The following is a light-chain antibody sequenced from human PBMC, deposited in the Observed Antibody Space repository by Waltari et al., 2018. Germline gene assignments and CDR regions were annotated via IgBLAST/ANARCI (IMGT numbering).Light chain of an antibody. CDR2: EVT. CDR1: TSDVRNYNL. V-gene: IGLV2-23*02. Sequence: QSALTQPASVSGSPGQSITIPCPGTTSDVRNYNLVSWYQQHPGKAPKLMIYEVTKRPSGVSNRFSGSKSGTTASLTISGLQADDEADYYCCSYSGSSTSLGFGTGTKVTV. J-gene: IGLJ1*01. CDR3: CSYSGSSTSLG.